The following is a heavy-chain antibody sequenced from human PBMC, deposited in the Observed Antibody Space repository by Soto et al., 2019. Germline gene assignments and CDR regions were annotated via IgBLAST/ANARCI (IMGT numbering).Heavy chain of an antibody. CDR1: GDSLKNHY. V-gene: IGHV4-59*11. Sequence: SETLSLTCSVSGDSLKNHYWACIRHSPGKGLEWIGNIYDSGSTNYSPALKSRVSMSVDTYKNLFSLKMNSVTAADTAVYYCERSSMVPVDDFDFWGQGNVVT. CDR2: IYDSGST. D-gene: IGHD3-10*01. CDR3: ERSSMVPVDDFDF. J-gene: IGHJ4*02.